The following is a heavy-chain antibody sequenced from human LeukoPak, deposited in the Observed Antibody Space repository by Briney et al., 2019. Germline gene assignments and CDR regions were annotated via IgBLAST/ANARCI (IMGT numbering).Heavy chain of an antibody. CDR3: ARGAIPRGYSGYVPPVDFDY. J-gene: IGHJ4*02. CDR2: IIPIFGTA. CDR1: GGTFSSYA. Sequence: GASVKVSCKASGGTFSSYAISWVRQAAGQGLEWMGVIIPIFGTANYAQKFQGRVTITTDESTSTAYMELSSLRSEDTAVYYCARGAIPRGYSGYVPPVDFDYWGQGTLVTVSS. D-gene: IGHD5-12*01. V-gene: IGHV1-69*05.